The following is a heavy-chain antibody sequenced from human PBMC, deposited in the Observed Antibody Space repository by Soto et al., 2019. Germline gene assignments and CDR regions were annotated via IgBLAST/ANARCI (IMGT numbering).Heavy chain of an antibody. CDR2: ISYDGSNK. Sequence: QVQLVESGGGVVQPGRSLRLSCAASGFTFSSYAMHWVRQAPGKGLEWVAVISYDGSNKYYADSVKGRFTISRDNSKNTLYLQMNSLGAEDTATYHCTLHKFDSSGYVSDYWGQGTLVTVSS. D-gene: IGHD3-22*01. V-gene: IGHV3-30-3*01. J-gene: IGHJ4*02. CDR3: TLHKFDSSGYVSDY. CDR1: GFTFSSYA.